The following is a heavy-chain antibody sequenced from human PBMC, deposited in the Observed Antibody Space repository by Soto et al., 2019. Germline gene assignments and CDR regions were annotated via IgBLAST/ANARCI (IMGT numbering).Heavy chain of an antibody. J-gene: IGHJ4*02. CDR1: GGSISSYY. CDR3: VRAPYYDSSGELDY. CDR2: IYYSGST. V-gene: IGHV4-59*01. Sequence: PSETLSLTCTVSGGSISSYYWSWIRQPPGKGLEWIGYIYYSGSTNYNPSLKSRVTISVDTSKNQFSLKLSSVTAADTAVYYCVRAPYYDSSGELDYRGQRTLVTVSS. D-gene: IGHD3-22*01.